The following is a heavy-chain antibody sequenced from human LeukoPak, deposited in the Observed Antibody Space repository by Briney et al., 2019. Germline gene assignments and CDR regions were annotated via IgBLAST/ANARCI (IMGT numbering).Heavy chain of an antibody. Sequence: PGGSLRLSCSASQFKFDTYGMHWVRQTPGKGLEYVSGINSDGLSTYYANSVKGRFTISRDNAKNTLYLQMRSLKTEDMAVYYSVRSTDGSAHFDYWGQGKLVTV. CDR1: QFKFDTYG. CDR3: VRSTDGSAHFDY. CDR2: INSDGLST. J-gene: IGHJ4*02. V-gene: IGHV3-64*01. D-gene: IGHD1-1*01.